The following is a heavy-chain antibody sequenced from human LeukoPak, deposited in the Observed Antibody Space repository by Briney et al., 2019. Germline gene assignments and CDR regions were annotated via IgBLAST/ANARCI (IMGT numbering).Heavy chain of an antibody. CDR1: GGSISSYY. D-gene: IGHD2-2*01. V-gene: IGHV4-4*07. CDR2: IYTSGST. CDR3: ARDGLYCSSTSCLFDP. Sequence: SETLSLTCTVSGGSISSYYWSWIRQPAGKGLEWIGRIYTSGSTNYNPSPKSRVTMSVDTSKNQFSLKLSSVTAADTAVYYCARDGLYCSSTSCLFDPWGQGTLVTVSS. J-gene: IGHJ5*02.